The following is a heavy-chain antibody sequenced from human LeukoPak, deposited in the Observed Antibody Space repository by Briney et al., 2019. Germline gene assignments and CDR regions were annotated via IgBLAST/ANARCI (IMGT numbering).Heavy chain of an antibody. CDR2: IWYVGSNE. J-gene: IGHJ4*01. CDR3: ARQGIVGAKRGGWFDY. CDR1: GFTFSSYG. Sequence: GWSLRLSCAASGFTFSSYGMHWVRQAPGKGLEWVAVIWYVGSNENYADSVKGRFTISRDNSKKTMYLQMNSLRAEDTAVYYCARQGIVGAKRGGWFDYWGHGTLVTVFS. D-gene: IGHD1-26*01. V-gene: IGHV3-33*01.